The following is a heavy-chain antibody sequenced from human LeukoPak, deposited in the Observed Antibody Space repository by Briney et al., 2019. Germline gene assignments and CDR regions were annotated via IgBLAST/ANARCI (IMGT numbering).Heavy chain of an antibody. V-gene: IGHV3-23*01. Sequence: GGSLRLSCAASGFTFSSYAMSWVRQAPGKGLEWVSAISGSGGSTYYADSVKGRFTISRDNSKNTLYLQMNSLRAEDTAVYYCAKDRAPPLPWFGESGGGDFDYWGQGTLVTVSS. CDR2: ISGSGGST. CDR3: AKDRAPPLPWFGESGGGDFDY. CDR1: GFTFSSYA. J-gene: IGHJ4*02. D-gene: IGHD3-10*01.